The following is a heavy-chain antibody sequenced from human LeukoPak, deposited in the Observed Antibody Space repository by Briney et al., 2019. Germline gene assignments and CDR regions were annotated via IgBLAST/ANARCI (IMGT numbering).Heavy chain of an antibody. J-gene: IGHJ4*02. CDR2: ISSGSSTI. Sequence: GGSLRLSCAASGFTFSSYSMNWVRQAPGKGLEWISYISSGSSTIYYADSVKGRFTISRDNAKNSLYLQMNSLRAEDTAVYYCARVLHKRNYDSSDYYGYWGQGTLVTVSS. V-gene: IGHV3-48*01. CDR3: ARVLHKRNYDSSDYYGY. D-gene: IGHD3-22*01. CDR1: GFTFSSYS.